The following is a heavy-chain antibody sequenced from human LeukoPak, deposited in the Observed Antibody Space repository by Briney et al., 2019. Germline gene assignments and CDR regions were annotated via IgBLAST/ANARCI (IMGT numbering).Heavy chain of an antibody. CDR3: AKDFVRCSYYYYYMDV. Sequence: GGSLRLSCAASGFTFSSYGMHWVRQAPGKGLEWVTFIRYDGSNKYYADSVKGRFTISRDNSKNTLYLQMNSLRAEDTAVYYCAKDFVRCSYYYYYMDVWGKGTTVTISS. CDR1: GFTFSSYG. CDR2: IRYDGSNK. J-gene: IGHJ6*03. V-gene: IGHV3-30*02. D-gene: IGHD3-10*02.